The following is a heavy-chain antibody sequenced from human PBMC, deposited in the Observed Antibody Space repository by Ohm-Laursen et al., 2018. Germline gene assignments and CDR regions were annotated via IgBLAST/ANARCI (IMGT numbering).Heavy chain of an antibody. Sequence: RSLRLSCAAPGFTFSSYGMHWVRQAPGKGLEWVAAISYDGSNKYYADSVKGRFTISRDNSKNTLYLQMNSLRAEDTAVYYCAKHGGGMDVWGQGTTVTVSS. J-gene: IGHJ6*02. D-gene: IGHD3-16*01. CDR1: GFTFSSYG. CDR3: AKHGGGMDV. V-gene: IGHV3-30*18. CDR2: ISYDGSNK.